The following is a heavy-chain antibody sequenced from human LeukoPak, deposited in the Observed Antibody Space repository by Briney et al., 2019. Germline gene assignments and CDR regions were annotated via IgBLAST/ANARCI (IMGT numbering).Heavy chain of an antibody. D-gene: IGHD1-26*01. CDR2: IYYSGST. Sequence: PSETLSLTCTVSGGSISSSSYYWGWIRHPPGKGLEWLGSIYYSGSTYYNPSLKSRVTISVDTSKNQFSLKLSSVTAADTAVYYCARVKGDPREYYYYMDVWGKGTTVTVSS. V-gene: IGHV4-39*07. CDR1: GGSISSSSYY. J-gene: IGHJ6*03. CDR3: ARVKGDPREYYYYMDV.